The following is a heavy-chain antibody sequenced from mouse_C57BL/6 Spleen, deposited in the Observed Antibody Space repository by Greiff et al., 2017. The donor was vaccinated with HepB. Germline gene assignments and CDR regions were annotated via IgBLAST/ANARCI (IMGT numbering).Heavy chain of an antibody. CDR2: ISYDGSN. D-gene: IGHD2-1*01. V-gene: IGHV3-6*01. J-gene: IGHJ2*01. CDR3: ARGETLLLFDY. Sequence: VQLKQSGPGLVKPSQSLSLTCSVTGYSITSGYYWNWIRQFPGNKLEWMGYISYDGSNNYNPSLKNRISITRDTSKNQFFLKLNSVTTEDTATYYCARGETLLLFDYWGQGTTLTVSS. CDR1: GYSITSGYY.